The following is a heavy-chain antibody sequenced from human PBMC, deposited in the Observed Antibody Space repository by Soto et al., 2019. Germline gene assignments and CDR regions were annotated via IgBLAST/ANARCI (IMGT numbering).Heavy chain of an antibody. D-gene: IGHD1-7*01. CDR3: ARVITGTTFYYYYGMDV. V-gene: IGHV1-18*01. CDR2: ISVYNGNT. CDR1: GYTFTSYG. J-gene: IGHJ6*02. Sequence: QVHLVQSGAEVKKPGASVKVSCRASGYTFTSYGINWVRQAPGQGLEWMGWISVYNGNTNYAQNLQGRVTMTTDTSTSTAYMELRSLRSDDTAVYYCARVITGTTFYYYYGMDVWGQGTTVTVSS.